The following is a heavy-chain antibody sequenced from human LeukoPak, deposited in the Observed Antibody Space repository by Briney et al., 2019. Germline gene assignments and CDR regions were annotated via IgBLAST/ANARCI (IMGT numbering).Heavy chain of an antibody. D-gene: IGHD1-26*01. Sequence: GGSLRLSCTASGFNFNPYSMNWVRQAPGKGLEWIAYIGGNRKTIYYADSVKGRFTISRDNSKNTLYLQMNSLRAEDTAVYYCAKGTYSGSYGVDYWGQGTLVTASS. CDR3: AKGTYSGSYGVDY. CDR2: IGGNRKTI. J-gene: IGHJ4*02. CDR1: GFNFNPYS. V-gene: IGHV3-48*01.